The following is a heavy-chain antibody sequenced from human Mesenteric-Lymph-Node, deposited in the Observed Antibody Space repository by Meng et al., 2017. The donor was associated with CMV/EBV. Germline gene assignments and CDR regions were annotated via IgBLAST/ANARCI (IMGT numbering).Heavy chain of an antibody. CDR2: IYHSGST. CDR1: GGSISSYY. D-gene: IGHD6-6*01. V-gene: IGHV4-59*12. Sequence: SETLSLTCTVSGGSISSYYWSWIRQPPGKGLEWIGCIYHSGSTNYNPSLKSRVTVSIDTSKKQFSLKLNSVTAADTAEYYCAREVATYSSSSASILLDYWGQGTLVTVSS. J-gene: IGHJ4*02. CDR3: AREVATYSSSSASILLDY.